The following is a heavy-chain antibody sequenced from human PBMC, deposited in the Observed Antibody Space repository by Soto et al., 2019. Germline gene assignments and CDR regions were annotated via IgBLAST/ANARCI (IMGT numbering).Heavy chain of an antibody. V-gene: IGHV3-33*01. D-gene: IGHD2-15*01. CDR3: ARDDIVVVVVATPGAFDI. J-gene: IGHJ3*02. CDR1: GFTFSSYG. CDR2: IWYDGSNK. Sequence: QVQLVESGGGVVQPGRSLRLSCAASGFTFSSYGMHWVRQAPGKGLEWVAVIWYDGSNKYYADSVKGRFTISRDNSKNTLYLQMNSLRAEDTAVYYCARDDIVVVVVATPGAFDIWGQGTMVTVSS.